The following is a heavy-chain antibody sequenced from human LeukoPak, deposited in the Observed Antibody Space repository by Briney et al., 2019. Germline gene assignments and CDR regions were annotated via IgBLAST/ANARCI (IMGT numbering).Heavy chain of an antibody. CDR1: GYSFTNYG. CDR2: INVYNGNT. CDR3: ARGRGPNESKWRNMARYYMDV. Sequence: ASVKVSCKASGYSFTNYGVSWVRQAPGQGLEWMGWINVYNGNTRSAQKLQGRVTMTTDTSTSTAYMDLRSLRSDDTAVYYCARGRGPNESKWRNMARYYMDVWGEGTTVTVSS. V-gene: IGHV1-18*01. D-gene: IGHD2/OR15-2a*01. J-gene: IGHJ6*03.